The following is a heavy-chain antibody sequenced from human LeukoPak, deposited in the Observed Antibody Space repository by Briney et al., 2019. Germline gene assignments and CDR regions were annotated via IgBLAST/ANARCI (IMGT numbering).Heavy chain of an antibody. V-gene: IGHV3-7*02. CDR1: GFTFSTHW. CDR3: ARGRGSS. Sequence: GGSLRLSCAASGFTFSTHWMIWVRQAPGKGLEWVANIKQDGSEKYYVDSVKGRFIISRDNAKNSLYLQMNSLRDEDTAIYYCARGRGSSRGQGTLVTVSS. CDR2: IKQDGSEK. D-gene: IGHD2-21*01. J-gene: IGHJ4*02.